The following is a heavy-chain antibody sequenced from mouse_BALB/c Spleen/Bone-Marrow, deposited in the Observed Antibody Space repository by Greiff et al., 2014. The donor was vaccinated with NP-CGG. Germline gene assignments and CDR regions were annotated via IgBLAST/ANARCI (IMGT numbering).Heavy chain of an antibody. J-gene: IGHJ1*01. V-gene: IGHV5-9-4*01. Sequence: EVHLVESGGGLVKPGGSLKLSCAASGFTFSSYAMSWVRQSPEKRLEWVVEISSGGSYTYYPDTVTGRFTISRDNAKNTLYLEMSSLRSEDTAMYYCARDGNWYFDVWGAGTTVTVSS. CDR3: ARDGNWYFDV. CDR2: ISSGGSYT. CDR1: GFTFSSYA. D-gene: IGHD1-1*02.